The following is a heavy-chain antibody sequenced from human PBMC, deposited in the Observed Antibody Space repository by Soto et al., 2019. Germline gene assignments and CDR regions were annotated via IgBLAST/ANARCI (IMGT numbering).Heavy chain of an antibody. V-gene: IGHV4-39*01. Sequence: SETLSLTFTVSGGSISSISYYWGWIRQPPGKGLEWIGSIYYSGSTYYNPSLKSRVTISVDTSKNQFSLKLSSVTAADTAVYYCARLGLMYSSLSQWFDXWGQGTLVTVSX. CDR1: GGSISSISYY. J-gene: IGHJ5*02. CDR3: ARLGLMYSSLSQWFDX. D-gene: IGHD6-6*01. CDR2: IYYSGST.